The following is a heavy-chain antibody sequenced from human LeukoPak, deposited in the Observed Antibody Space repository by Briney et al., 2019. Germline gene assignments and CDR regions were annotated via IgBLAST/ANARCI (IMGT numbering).Heavy chain of an antibody. D-gene: IGHD3-10*01. V-gene: IGHV5-51*01. CDR2: IYPGDSDT. Sequence: GESLKISCKGSGYSFTSYWIGWVRQMPGKGLEWMGIIYPGDSDTRYSPSFQGQVTISADKSISTAYLQWSSLKASDTAMYYCASLGGVRPHITAGDAFDIWGQGTMVTVSS. J-gene: IGHJ3*02. CDR3: ASLGGVRPHITAGDAFDI. CDR1: GYSFTSYW.